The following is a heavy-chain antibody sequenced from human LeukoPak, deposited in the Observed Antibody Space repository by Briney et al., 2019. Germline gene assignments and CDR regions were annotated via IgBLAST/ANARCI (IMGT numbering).Heavy chain of an antibody. V-gene: IGHV3-53*01. J-gene: IGHJ3*02. D-gene: IGHD4-17*01. Sequence: PGGSLRLSCAASGFIVTSNYMNWVRQAPGKGVEWVSVIYSSGSTYYADSVKGRFTISRDNSKNTLYLQMNSPRAEDTAIYYCARGIYGPNDDFDIWGQGTMVTVSS. CDR2: IYSSGST. CDR3: ARGIYGPNDDFDI. CDR1: GFIVTSNY.